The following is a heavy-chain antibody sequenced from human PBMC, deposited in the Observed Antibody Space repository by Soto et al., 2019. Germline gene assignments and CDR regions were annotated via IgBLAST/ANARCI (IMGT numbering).Heavy chain of an antibody. CDR3: ARHTIFGVHILDFWSGLNWFDP. V-gene: IGHV4-39*01. D-gene: IGHD3-3*01. CDR2: IYYSGST. Sequence: SETLSLTCTVSGGSISSSSYYWGWIRQPPGKGLEWIGSIYYSGSTYYNPSLKSRVTISVDTSKNQFSPKLSSVTAADTAVYYCARHTIFGVHILDFWSGLNWFDPWGQGTLVTVSS. J-gene: IGHJ5*02. CDR1: GGSISSSSYY.